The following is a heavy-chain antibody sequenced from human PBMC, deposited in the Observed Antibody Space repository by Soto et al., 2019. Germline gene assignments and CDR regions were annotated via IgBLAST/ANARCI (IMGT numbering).Heavy chain of an antibody. D-gene: IGHD3-10*01. CDR2: LYDSGNT. CDR3: ARGIWAAGSVIDH. J-gene: IGHJ4*02. Sequence: SETLSLTCSVSGVSINSFYWSWIRQPPGKELQWMGYLYDSGNTNYNPSLMGRVTMSVDESKTQFSLKLKSVTAADTAVYYCARGIWAAGSVIDHWGQGALVTVSS. V-gene: IGHV4-59*01. CDR1: GVSINSFY.